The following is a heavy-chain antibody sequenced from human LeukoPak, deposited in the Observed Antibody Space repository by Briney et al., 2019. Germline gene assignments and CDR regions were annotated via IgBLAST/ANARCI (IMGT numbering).Heavy chain of an antibody. Sequence: GGSLRLSCAASGFTFSSYGMSWVRQAPGKGLEWVSAISGSGGSTYYADSVKGRFTISRDNSKNTLYLRMNSLRAEDTAVYYCAKNPNRVPAATYYYYYYYMDVWGKGTTVTISS. CDR3: AKNPNRVPAATYYYYYYYMDV. D-gene: IGHD2-2*01. CDR2: ISGSGGST. V-gene: IGHV3-23*01. CDR1: GFTFSSYG. J-gene: IGHJ6*03.